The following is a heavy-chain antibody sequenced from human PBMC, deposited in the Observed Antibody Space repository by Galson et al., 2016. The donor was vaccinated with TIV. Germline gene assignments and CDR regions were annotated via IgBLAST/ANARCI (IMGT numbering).Heavy chain of an antibody. V-gene: IGHV3-15*01. CDR1: GFSFTNAW. D-gene: IGHD3-9*01. CDR3: VTLTDVLRFFDWGAPGD. Sequence: SLRLSCTASGFSFTNAWMGWVRQAPGKGLEWVGRVKSIFDGGTTDYAAPVKGRFTISRDDSKDIVFLQMKGLKSEDTGVYHCVTLTDVLRFFDWGAPGDWGQGTRVTVSS. CDR2: VKSIFDGGTT. J-gene: IGHJ4*02.